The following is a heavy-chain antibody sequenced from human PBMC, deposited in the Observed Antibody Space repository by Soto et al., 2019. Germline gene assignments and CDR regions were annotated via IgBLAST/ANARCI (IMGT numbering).Heavy chain of an antibody. V-gene: IGHV1-69*01. Sequence: QVQLVQSGAEVKKPGSSVKVSCKASGGTFSSYAIAWVRQAPGQGLEWMGGIIPIFGTANYAQKFQGRVTITADESTTPAYMELSSLRSADTAVYYCAARRYCSGGSCPDYFDYWGQGTLVTVSS. J-gene: IGHJ4*02. D-gene: IGHD2-15*01. CDR3: AARRYCSGGSCPDYFDY. CDR1: GGTFSSYA. CDR2: IIPIFGTA.